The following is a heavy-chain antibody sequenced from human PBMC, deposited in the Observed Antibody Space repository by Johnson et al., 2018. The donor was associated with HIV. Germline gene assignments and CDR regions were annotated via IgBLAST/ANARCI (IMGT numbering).Heavy chain of an antibody. D-gene: IGHD2-2*01. Sequence: VQLVESGGGVVQPGRSLRLSCAASGFTFSSYAMHWVRQAPGKGLEWVAVISYAGSNKYYADSVKGRLTISRDNSKNTLYLQMNSLRAEDTAVYFCARGYCTSSSHCDAFDLLGQGTMVTVSS. CDR1: GFTFSSYA. J-gene: IGHJ3*01. CDR2: ISYAGSNK. CDR3: ARGYCTSSSHCDAFDL. V-gene: IGHV3-30-3*01.